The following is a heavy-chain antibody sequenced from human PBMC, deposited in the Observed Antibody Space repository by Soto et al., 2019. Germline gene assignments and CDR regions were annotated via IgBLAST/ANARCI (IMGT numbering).Heavy chain of an antibody. CDR1: AYTFTTYG. J-gene: IGHJ4*02. V-gene: IGHV1-18*01. CDR3: AREGKSTAHY. Sequence: VQLVQSGAEVKKPGASVKVSCKAAAYTFTTYGFTWVRQAPGQGLEWMGWITTYTGDRNYMQKFQGRLTMTTDTSTSTAYMELRSLRSDDTAVYYCAREGKSTAHYWGQGTLVTVSS. CDR2: ITTYTGDR.